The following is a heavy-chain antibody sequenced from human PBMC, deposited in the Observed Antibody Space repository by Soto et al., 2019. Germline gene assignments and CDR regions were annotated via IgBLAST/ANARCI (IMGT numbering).Heavy chain of an antibody. V-gene: IGHV5-10-1*01. Sequence: EVQLVQSGAEVKKPGESLRISCKGAGYSFTSHWISWVRQMPGKGLEWMGRIDPSDSYTSYSPSFQGHVTISADKSISTVWLQWSNLRASDTATYYCARGDTALSYWYVDLWGRGTLVTVSS. J-gene: IGHJ2*01. CDR1: GYSFTSHW. CDR3: ARGDTALSYWYVDL. CDR2: IDPSDSYT. D-gene: IGHD5-18*01.